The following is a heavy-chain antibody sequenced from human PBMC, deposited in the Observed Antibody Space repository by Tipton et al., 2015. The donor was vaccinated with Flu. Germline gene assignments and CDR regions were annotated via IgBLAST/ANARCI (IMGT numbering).Heavy chain of an antibody. CDR1: GGSFSGYY. D-gene: IGHD6-13*01. Sequence: LRLSCAVYGGSFSGYYWGWIRQPPGKGLEWIGEINHSGSTNYNPSLKSRVTISVDTSKNQFSLKLSSVTAADTAVYYCARVGSAAAGTNWGQGTLVTVSS. V-gene: IGHV4-34*01. J-gene: IGHJ4*02. CDR2: INHSGST. CDR3: ARVGSAAAGTN.